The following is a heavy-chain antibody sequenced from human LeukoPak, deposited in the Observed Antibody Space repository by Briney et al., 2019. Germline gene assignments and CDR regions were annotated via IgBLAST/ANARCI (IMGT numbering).Heavy chain of an antibody. CDR1: GYTFTSYG. CDR2: MNPINGNT. Sequence: ASVKVSCKASGYTFTSYGISWVRQAPGQGSEWMGWMNPINGNTGYARKFQGRVTMTRDTSISTAYMELRSLTSEDTAIYYCVRDGEGVAISVNFWFDPWGQGTLVTVSS. V-gene: IGHV1-8*02. CDR3: VRDGEGVAISVNFWFDP. J-gene: IGHJ5*02. D-gene: IGHD3-10*01.